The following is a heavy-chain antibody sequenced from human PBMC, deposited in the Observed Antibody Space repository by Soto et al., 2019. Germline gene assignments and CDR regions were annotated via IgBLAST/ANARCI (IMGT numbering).Heavy chain of an antibody. Sequence: SETLSLTCTVSGGSISSYYWSWIRQPPGKGLEWIGYIYYSGSTNYNPSLKSRVTISVDTSKNQFSLKLSSVTAADTAVYYCARLAYCGGDCYWGGMDVWGQGTTVTVSS. J-gene: IGHJ6*02. CDR2: IYYSGST. D-gene: IGHD2-21*02. CDR3: ARLAYCGGDCYWGGMDV. V-gene: IGHV4-59*12. CDR1: GGSISSYY.